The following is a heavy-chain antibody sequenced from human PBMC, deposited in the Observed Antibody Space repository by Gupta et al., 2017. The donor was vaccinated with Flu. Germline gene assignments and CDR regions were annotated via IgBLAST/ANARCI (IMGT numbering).Heavy chain of an antibody. V-gene: IGHV3-48*01. J-gene: IGHJ4*02. CDR3: VRVVGTAVAGYFDS. Sequence: EVQLVASGGGLVQPGGSLRLICAASGFTLSTYRMAWVRQAPGKGLEWISYISRSSSMIYYADSVKGRFTISRDNAKNSLFLDMNSLRAEDTAVYHCVRVVGTAVAGYFDSWGQGTLVTVSS. CDR2: ISRSSSMI. D-gene: IGHD6-19*01. CDR1: GFTLSTYR.